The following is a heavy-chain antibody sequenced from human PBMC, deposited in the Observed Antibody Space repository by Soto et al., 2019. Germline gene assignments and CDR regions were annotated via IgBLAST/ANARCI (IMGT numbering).Heavy chain of an antibody. J-gene: IGHJ6*02. V-gene: IGHV4-34*01. D-gene: IGHD2-15*01. CDR2: INDSGRT. CDR1: GGPFTTYF. CDR3: ARPYCSGANCPKYYHYGMDV. Sequence: SETLSLTCAVYGGPFTTYFWIWIRQSPGKGLEWIGEINDSGRTKYNVSLKSQVTISVDTSKKQFTLKLTSVTASDTAMYYCARPYCSGANCPKYYHYGMDVWGQGTTVTVSS.